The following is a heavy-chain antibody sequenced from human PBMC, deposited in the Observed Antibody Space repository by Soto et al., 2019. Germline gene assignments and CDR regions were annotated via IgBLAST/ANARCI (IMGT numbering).Heavy chain of an antibody. Sequence: GGSLRLSCGASGFNFRTYGMHWVRQAPGKGLEWVAFISDDGSQKYYGDSVKGRFTISRDNSKNTLSLRMISLRTEDTSVYYCAKEAPGGWYFFVNWGQGTLVTACS. CDR3: AKEAPGGWYFFVN. CDR2: ISDDGSQK. V-gene: IGHV3-30*18. CDR1: GFNFRTYG. D-gene: IGHD5-12*01. J-gene: IGHJ4*02.